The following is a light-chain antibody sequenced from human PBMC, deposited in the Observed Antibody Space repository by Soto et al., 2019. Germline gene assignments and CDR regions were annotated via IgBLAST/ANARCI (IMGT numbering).Light chain of an antibody. CDR1: QSVSNNY. CDR2: GTS. CDR3: QQYGSSPRT. V-gene: IGKV3-20*01. J-gene: IGKJ1*01. Sequence: EIVMTQPPATLSVSPGERATLSCRASQSVSNNYLAWYQQKPGQAPRLLIYGTSNRATGIPDRFSGSGSGTDFSLTISSLEPGDLAVYYCQQYGSSPRTFGQGTKVDIK.